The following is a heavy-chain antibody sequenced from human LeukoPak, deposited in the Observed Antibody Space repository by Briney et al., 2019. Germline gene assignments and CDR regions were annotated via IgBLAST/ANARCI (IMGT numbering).Heavy chain of an antibody. V-gene: IGHV1-18*04. Sequence: ASVKVFCKASGYTFTSYFIHWVRQAAGQGLEWMGWISAYNGNTNYAQKLQGRVTMTTDTSTSTAYMELRSLRSDDTAVYYCAKDQPRKFITMIVVVKQKMGDAFDIWGQGTMVTVSS. D-gene: IGHD3-22*01. CDR1: GYTFTSYF. CDR2: ISAYNGNT. CDR3: AKDQPRKFITMIVVVKQKMGDAFDI. J-gene: IGHJ3*02.